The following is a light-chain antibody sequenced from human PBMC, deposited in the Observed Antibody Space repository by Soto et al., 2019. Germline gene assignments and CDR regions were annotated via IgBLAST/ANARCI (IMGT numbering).Light chain of an antibody. CDR1: QSVSSSF. CDR3: KQYGSSRT. CDR2: GAS. Sequence: EIVLTQSPATLSLSPGERATLSCRASQSVSSSFLAWYQQPPGQAPRLLIYGASSRATGTPDRFSGSGSGTYFTPTISRLEPEVFAVYYWKQYGSSRTFGQGTRVDIK. J-gene: IGKJ1*01. V-gene: IGKV3-20*01.